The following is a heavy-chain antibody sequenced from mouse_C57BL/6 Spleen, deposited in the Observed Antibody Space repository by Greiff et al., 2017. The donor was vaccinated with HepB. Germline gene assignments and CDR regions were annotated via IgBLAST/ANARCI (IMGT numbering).Heavy chain of an antibody. J-gene: IGHJ2*01. Sequence: VQLQQPGPELVKPGASVKISCKASGYAFSSSWMNWVKQRPGKGLEWIGRIYPGDGDTNYNGKFKGKATLTADKSSSTAYMQLSSLTSEDSAVYFCARRGGKDYFDYWGQGTTLTVSS. D-gene: IGHD1-1*02. V-gene: IGHV1-82*01. CDR1: GYAFSSSW. CDR3: ARRGGKDYFDY. CDR2: IYPGDGDT.